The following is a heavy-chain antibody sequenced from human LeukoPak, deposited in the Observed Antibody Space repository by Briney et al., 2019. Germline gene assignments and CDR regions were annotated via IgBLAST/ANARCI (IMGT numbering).Heavy chain of an antibody. CDR1: GASINSYY. D-gene: IGHD1-26*01. V-gene: IGHV4-59*01. J-gene: IGHJ5*02. Sequence: SETPSLTCSVSGASINSYYWNWIRQPPGKGLEWIGNTYSSGSTNYNPSLKSRVTISLDTSKNQFSLKMSSVTAADTAVYYCAKDWELGSWGQGTLVTVSS. CDR2: TYSSGST. CDR3: AKDWELGS.